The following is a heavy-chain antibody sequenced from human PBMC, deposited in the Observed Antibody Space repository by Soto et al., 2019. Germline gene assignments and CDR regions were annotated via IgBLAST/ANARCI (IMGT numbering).Heavy chain of an antibody. CDR3: ARGSWNFLFDY. CDR2: ITGSGRDT. CDR1: GFTFRNNV. D-gene: IGHD1-7*01. Sequence: EVQLLESGGGLAQPGGSLRLSCAASGFTFRNNVLSWVRQAPGKGLDWVSGITGSGRDTYYADSVKGRFTISRDNSKNMVFLQMSSLRAEDTALYYCARGSWNFLFDYWGQGTLVTVSS. V-gene: IGHV3-23*01. J-gene: IGHJ4*02.